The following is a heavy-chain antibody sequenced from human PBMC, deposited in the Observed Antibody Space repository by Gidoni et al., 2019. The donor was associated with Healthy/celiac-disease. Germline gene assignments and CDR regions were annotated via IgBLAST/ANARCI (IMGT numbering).Heavy chain of an antibody. D-gene: IGHD6-13*01. CDR3: ARGVGIWMRISATDYGMDV. V-gene: IGHV4-59*01. CDR1: GGSISSYY. Sequence: QVQLQESGPGLVKPSETLSLTCTVSGGSISSYYWSWIRQPPGKGLEWIGYIYYSGSTNYNPSLKSRVTISVDTSKNQFSLKLSSVTAADTAVYYCARGVGIWMRISATDYGMDVWGQGTTVTVSS. J-gene: IGHJ6*02. CDR2: IYYSGST.